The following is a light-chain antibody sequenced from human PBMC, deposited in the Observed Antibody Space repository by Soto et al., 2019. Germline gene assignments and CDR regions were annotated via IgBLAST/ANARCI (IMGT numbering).Light chain of an antibody. V-gene: IGKV1-9*01. CDR2: AAS. CDR3: QQLNSYPLT. Sequence: DIQLTQSPSFLSASVGDRVPITCRASQVINSYLAWYQQKPGKAPKLLIYAASSLQSGVPSRFSGSGSGTEFALTISSLQPEDFATYYCQQLNSYPLTFGGGTKVDIK. CDR1: QVINSY. J-gene: IGKJ4*01.